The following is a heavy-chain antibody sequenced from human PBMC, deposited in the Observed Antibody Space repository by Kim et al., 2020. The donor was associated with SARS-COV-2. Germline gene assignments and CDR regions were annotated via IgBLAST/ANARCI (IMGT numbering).Heavy chain of an antibody. CDR2: ISYDGNNK. CDR3: AKDPPTRREFDY. D-gene: IGHD5-12*01. CDR1: GFTFSSYG. V-gene: IGHV3-30*18. Sequence: GGSLRLSCAASGFTFSSYGMHWVRQAPGKGLEWVAVISYDGNNKYYTDSVKGRFTISRDNSKNTLYLQMNSLRAEDTAVYYCAKDPPTRREFDYWGQGTLVTVSS. J-gene: IGHJ4*02.